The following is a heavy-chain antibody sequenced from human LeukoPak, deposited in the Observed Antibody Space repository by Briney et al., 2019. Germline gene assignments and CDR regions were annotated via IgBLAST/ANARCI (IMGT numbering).Heavy chain of an antibody. CDR1: GGSISSYY. V-gene: IGHV4-59*01. CDR2: IYYSGST. D-gene: IGHD4-17*01. Sequence: SETLSLTCTVSGGSISSYYWSWIRQPPGKGLERIGYIYYSGSTNYNPSLKSRVTISVDTSKNQFPLKLSSVTAADTAVYYCARERAVTTYYYFDYWGQGTLVTVSS. CDR3: ARERAVTTYYYFDY. J-gene: IGHJ4*02.